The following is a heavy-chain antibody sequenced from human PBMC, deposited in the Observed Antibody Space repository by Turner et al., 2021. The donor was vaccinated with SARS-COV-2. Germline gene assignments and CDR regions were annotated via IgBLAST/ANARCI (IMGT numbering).Heavy chain of an antibody. Sequence: QVQLHQWGAGLLNPAETLSLTCAVYGGSFSGYYWTWIRQPPGKGLEWIGEIHPGGTTYHNPSLKGRVTMSGDTSKNQFYLKVSSVTAADTAVYYCAKGDDSRKSGLLWGQGTLVTVSS. CDR2: IHPGGTT. V-gene: IGHV4-34*01. D-gene: IGHD2-15*01. CDR3: AKGDDSRKSGLL. CDR1: GGSFSGYY. J-gene: IGHJ4*02.